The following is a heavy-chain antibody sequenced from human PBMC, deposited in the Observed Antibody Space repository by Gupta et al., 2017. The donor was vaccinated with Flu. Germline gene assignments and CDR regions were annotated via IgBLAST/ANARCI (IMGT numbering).Heavy chain of an antibody. CDR3: ARYAVAGNMYDF. Sequence: QLQLQESGPGLVKPSETLSLTCTVSGGSISASSYYWVWIRQPPGKGLEWIASIFYSGNSYYNEALKSRVTISVDTSKNQFSLKLTSVTAADTAVYYCARYAVAGNMYDFWGQGTPVTVSS. D-gene: IGHD6-19*01. J-gene: IGHJ4*02. CDR1: GGSISASSYY. CDR2: IFYSGNS. V-gene: IGHV4-39*01.